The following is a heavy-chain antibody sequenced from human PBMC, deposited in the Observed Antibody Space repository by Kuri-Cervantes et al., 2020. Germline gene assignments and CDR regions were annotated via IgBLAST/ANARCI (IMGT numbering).Heavy chain of an antibody. D-gene: IGHD2-2*01. Sequence: ASLQEFCKDAGYTFTSYAMHWLRQDTGQRCEWRGWINAANGNTKYSKKFQGRVTITRGTSESTAYMELSSLRSEDTAVYYCAKGIPAAMLSWFDPWGQGTLVTVSS. J-gene: IGHJ5*02. V-gene: IGHV1-3*01. CDR3: AKGIPAAMLSWFDP. CDR1: GYTFTSYA. CDR2: INAANGNT.